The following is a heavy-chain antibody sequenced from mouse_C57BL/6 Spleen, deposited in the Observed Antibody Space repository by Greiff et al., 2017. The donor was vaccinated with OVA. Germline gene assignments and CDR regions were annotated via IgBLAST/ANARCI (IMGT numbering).Heavy chain of an antibody. J-gene: IGHJ1*03. V-gene: IGHV5-17*01. Sequence: EVKLMESGGGLVKPGGSLKLSCAASGFTFSDYGMHWVRQAPEKGLEWVAYISSGSSTIYYADTVKGRFTISRDNAKNTLFLQMTSLRSEDTAMYYCARPDGNYSYWYFDVWGTGTTVTVSS. CDR2: ISSGSSTI. CDR3: ARPDGNYSYWYFDV. D-gene: IGHD2-1*01. CDR1: GFTFSDYG.